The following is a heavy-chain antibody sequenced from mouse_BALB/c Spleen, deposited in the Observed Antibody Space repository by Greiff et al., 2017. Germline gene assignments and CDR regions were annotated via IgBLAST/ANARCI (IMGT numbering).Heavy chain of an antibody. J-gene: IGHJ3*01. CDR2: ISSGSSTI. CDR1: GFTFSSFG. CDR3: AKSYGNYEAWFAY. Sequence: EVQVVESGGGLVQPGGSRKLSCAASGFTFSSFGMHWVRQAPEKGLEWVAYISSGSSTIYYADTVKGRFTITRDNPKNTLFLQMTSLSSEDTAMYYCAKSYGNYEAWFAYWGQGTLVTVSA. D-gene: IGHD2-1*01. V-gene: IGHV5-17*02.